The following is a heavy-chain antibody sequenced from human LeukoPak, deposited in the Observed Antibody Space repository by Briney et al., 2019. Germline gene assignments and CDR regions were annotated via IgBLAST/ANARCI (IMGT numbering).Heavy chain of an antibody. Sequence: PSETLSLTCTVSGGSISSGDYYWSWIRQPPGKGLEWFGYIYYIGSTYYNPSLKSRVTISVDTSKNQFSLKLSSVTAADTAVYYCARGRGGSCYSVCDYYYGMDVWGQGTTVTVSS. V-gene: IGHV4-30-4*01. J-gene: IGHJ6*02. CDR2: IYYIGST. CDR3: ARGRGGSCYSVCDYYYGMDV. D-gene: IGHD2-15*01. CDR1: GGSISSGDYY.